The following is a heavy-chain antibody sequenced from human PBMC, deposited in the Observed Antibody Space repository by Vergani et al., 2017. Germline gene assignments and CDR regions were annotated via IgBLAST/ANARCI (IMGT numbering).Heavy chain of an antibody. V-gene: IGHV3-23*01. Sequence: EVQLLESGGGLVQPGGSLRLSCAASGFTLSSYAMSWVRQAPGKGLEWVSAISGSGGSTYYADSVKGRFTISRDNSKNTLYLQMNSLRAEDTAVYYCAKGMDCGGDCYYYFDYWGQGTLVTVSS. CDR2: ISGSGGST. CDR3: AKGMDCGGDCYYYFDY. CDR1: GFTLSSYA. J-gene: IGHJ4*02. D-gene: IGHD2-21*02.